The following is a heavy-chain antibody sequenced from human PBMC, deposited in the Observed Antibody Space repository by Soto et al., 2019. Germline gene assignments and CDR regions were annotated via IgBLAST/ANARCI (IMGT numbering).Heavy chain of an antibody. V-gene: IGHV1-18*01. CDR3: ARDGSYYDFWSGYWRDYYYYGMDV. Sequence: GASVKVSCKASGYAFTSYGISWVRQAPGQGLEWMGWISAYNGNTNYAQKLQGRVTMTTDTSTSTAYMELRSLRSDDTAVYYCARDGSYYDFWSGYWRDYYYYGMDVWGQGTTVTVSS. J-gene: IGHJ6*02. CDR1: GYAFTSYG. CDR2: ISAYNGNT. D-gene: IGHD3-3*01.